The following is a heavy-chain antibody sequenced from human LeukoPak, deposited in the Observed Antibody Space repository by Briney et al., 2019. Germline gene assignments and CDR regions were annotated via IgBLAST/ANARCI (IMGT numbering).Heavy chain of an antibody. Sequence: SETLSLTCTVSGGSISSGGYYWSWIRQHPGKGLEWIGYIYYSGSTYYNPSLKSRVTISVDTSKNQFSLKLSSVTAADTAVYYCARDHYYDSNGSVGAFDIRGQGTMVTVSS. CDR1: GGSISSGGYY. D-gene: IGHD3-22*01. CDR2: IYYSGST. J-gene: IGHJ3*02. CDR3: ARDHYYDSNGSVGAFDI. V-gene: IGHV4-31*03.